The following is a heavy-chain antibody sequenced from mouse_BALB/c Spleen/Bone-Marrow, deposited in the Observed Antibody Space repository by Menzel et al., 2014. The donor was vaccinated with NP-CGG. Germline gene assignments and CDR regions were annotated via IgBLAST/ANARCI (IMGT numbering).Heavy chain of an antibody. D-gene: IGHD2-3*01. CDR3: ARNLGDGYSFAY. Sequence: VQLVESGPGLVQPSQSLSITCTVSGFSLTSYGVHWVRQSPGKGPEWLGVIWSGGNTDYNAAFISRLSISKDNSKSQVFIKMNSLQANDTAIYYCARNLGDGYSFAYWGQGTLVTVSA. CDR2: IWSGGNT. V-gene: IGHV2-2*02. CDR1: GFSLTSYG. J-gene: IGHJ3*01.